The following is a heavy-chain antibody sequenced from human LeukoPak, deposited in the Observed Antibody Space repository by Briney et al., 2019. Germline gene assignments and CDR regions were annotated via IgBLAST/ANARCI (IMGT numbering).Heavy chain of an antibody. Sequence: SETLSLTCTVSGGSISSSSYYWGWIRQPPGKGLEWIGSVYYSGSTYYNPSLKSRVTISVDTSKNQFSLKLSSVTAADTAVYYCARQTGYSSGKGAFDIWGQGTMVTVSS. V-gene: IGHV4-39*01. CDR3: ARQTGYSSGKGAFDI. CDR1: GGSISSSSYY. CDR2: VYYSGST. J-gene: IGHJ3*02. D-gene: IGHD6-19*01.